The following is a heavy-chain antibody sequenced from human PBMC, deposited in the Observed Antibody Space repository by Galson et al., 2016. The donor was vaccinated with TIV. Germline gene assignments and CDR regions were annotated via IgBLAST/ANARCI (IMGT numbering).Heavy chain of an antibody. V-gene: IGHV3-9*01. J-gene: IGHJ4*02. CDR1: GFTFEDYA. CDR3: AKGGVMTFGGLIVIPHYFDS. D-gene: IGHD3-16*02. CDR2: IYSNNVNIGYADSNNGNI. Sequence: SLRLSCAASGFTFEDYAMHWVRQAPGKGLEWVSGIYSNNVNIGYADSNNGNIGYADSVKGRFTISRDNAKSFLYLQMNSLKPEDTALYYCAKGGVMTFGGLIVIPHYFDSWGQGTLVTVSS.